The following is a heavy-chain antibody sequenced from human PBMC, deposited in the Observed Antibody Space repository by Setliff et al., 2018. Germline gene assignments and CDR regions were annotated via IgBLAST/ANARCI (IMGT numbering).Heavy chain of an antibody. D-gene: IGHD5-18*01. CDR3: ARGGYSYGY. Sequence: PGGSLRLSCAASGFTFSTYWMSWVRQAPGKGLEWVANIKQDGSDKYYVDSVKGRFTISKDNAKNSLYLQMNNLRAEDTAVYYCARGGYSYGYWGQGTLVTVSS. CDR2: IKQDGSDK. V-gene: IGHV3-7*04. CDR1: GFTFSTYW. J-gene: IGHJ4*02.